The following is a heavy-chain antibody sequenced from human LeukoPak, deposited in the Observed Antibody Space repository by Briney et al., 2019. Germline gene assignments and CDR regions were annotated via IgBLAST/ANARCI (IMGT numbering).Heavy chain of an antibody. Sequence: PGGSLRLSCAASGFTFSSYWMSWVRQAPGQGLEWVANIKQDGSEKYYVDSVKGRLTISRDNAKNSLYLQMNSLRAEDTAVYYCAKESMVRGVIRYYYGMDVWGKGTTVTVSS. CDR3: AKESMVRGVIRYYYGMDV. CDR1: GFTFSSYW. CDR2: IKQDGSEK. J-gene: IGHJ6*04. D-gene: IGHD3-10*01. V-gene: IGHV3-7*03.